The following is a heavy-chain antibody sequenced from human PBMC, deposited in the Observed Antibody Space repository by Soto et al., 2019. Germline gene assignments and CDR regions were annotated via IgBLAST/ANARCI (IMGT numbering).Heavy chain of an antibody. J-gene: IGHJ4*02. CDR3: ATGRQMGY. CDR2: ISGSGDST. D-gene: IGHD7-27*01. Sequence: EVQLLESGGDLVQPGGSLRLSCAASGFTFSNYAMTWVRQAPGKGLEWVSTISGSGDSTYYADSVKGRFTISRDNSKNTLYLKMNSLRADDTAVYYCATGRQMGYWGQGTQVIVSS. CDR1: GFTFSNYA. V-gene: IGHV3-23*01.